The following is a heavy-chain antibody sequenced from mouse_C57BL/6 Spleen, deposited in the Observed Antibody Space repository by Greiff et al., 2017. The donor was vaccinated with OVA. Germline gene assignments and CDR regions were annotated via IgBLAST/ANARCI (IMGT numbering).Heavy chain of an antibody. Sequence: VQLKESGAELVRPGASVKLSCTASGFNIKDYYMHWVKQRPEQGLEWIGRIDPEDGDTEYAPKFQGKATMTADTSSNTAYLQLSSLTSEDTAVYYCTRGTVVATDYAMDYWGQGTSVTVSS. V-gene: IGHV14-1*01. J-gene: IGHJ4*01. CDR3: TRGTVVATDYAMDY. D-gene: IGHD1-1*01. CDR2: IDPEDGDT. CDR1: GFNIKDYY.